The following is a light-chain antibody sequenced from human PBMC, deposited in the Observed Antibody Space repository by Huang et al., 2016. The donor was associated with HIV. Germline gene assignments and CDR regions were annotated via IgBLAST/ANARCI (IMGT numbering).Light chain of an antibody. Sequence: ERVMTQSPDILSVSPGETATLSCRASQDVSSNLAWYRQKLGQAPSLLIYGASTRVSGIPARFNGSGSGIAFTLTISSVQSEDFAVYYCQQYNNWPRTFGQGTKLEIK. CDR1: QDVSSN. CDR2: GAS. V-gene: IGKV3-15*01. CDR3: QQYNNWPRT. J-gene: IGKJ2*01.